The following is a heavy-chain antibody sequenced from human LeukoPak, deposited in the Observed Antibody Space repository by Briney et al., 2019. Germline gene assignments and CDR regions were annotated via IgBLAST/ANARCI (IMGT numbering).Heavy chain of an antibody. V-gene: IGHV1-46*01. D-gene: IGHD5-18*01. CDR1: GYTFTSYY. CDR3: VRGGDPAVVTQGFDY. J-gene: IGHJ4*02. CDR2: INPSGGGT. Sequence: ASVKVSCKASGYTFTSYYMHRVPQAPGQGREWMGIINPSGGGTSYAQKFRGRVTMTRDTSTSTVFMELSSLRSEDTAVYYCVRGGDPAVVTQGFDYWGQGTLVPVSS.